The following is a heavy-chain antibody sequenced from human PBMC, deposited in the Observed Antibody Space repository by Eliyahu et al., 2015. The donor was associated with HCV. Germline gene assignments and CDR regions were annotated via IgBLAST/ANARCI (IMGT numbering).Heavy chain of an antibody. D-gene: IGHD3-16*01. CDR1: GFTFXSHG. J-gene: IGHJ4*02. CDR2: ILYDGTEQ. CDR3: ARDLGYIHFGD. V-gene: IGHV3-33*01. Sequence: QVQLVESGGGVVQPGRSLRLSCXTSGFTFXSHGMNXVPRAPGKGVEWVAGILYDGTEQYYAASVKGRFIISRDSSTNSVYLQMDSLRAEDTAMYYCARDLGYIHFGDWGQGTLVTVSS.